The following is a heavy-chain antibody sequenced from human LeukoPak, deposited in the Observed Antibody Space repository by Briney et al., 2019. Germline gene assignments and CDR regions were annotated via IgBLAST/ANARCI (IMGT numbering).Heavy chain of an antibody. CDR1: GYTFTNCY. CDR2: INPSGGST. D-gene: IGHD2-2*01. CDR3: ARVDGSSTSWTPVDY. J-gene: IGHJ4*02. V-gene: IGHV1-46*01. Sequence: ASVKVSCKASGYTFTNCYMHWVRQAPGQGLEWMGIINPSGGSTSYAQKFQGRITMTRDTSTSTVYMELSSLRSEDTAVYYCARVDGSSTSWTPVDYWGQGTLVTVSS.